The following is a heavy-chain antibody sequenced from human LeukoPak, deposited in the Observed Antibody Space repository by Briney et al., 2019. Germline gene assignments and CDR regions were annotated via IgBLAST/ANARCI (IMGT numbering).Heavy chain of an antibody. CDR1: RGTFSSYT. V-gene: IGHV1-69*04. Sequence: RASVKVSCKASRGTFSSYTISWVRQAPGQGLEWMGRIIPILGIANYAQKFQGRVTITADKSTSTAYMELSSLRSEDTAVYYCARDLGRNYYDSSKFDYWGQGTLVTVSS. CDR2: IIPILGIA. CDR3: ARDLGRNYYDSSKFDY. D-gene: IGHD3-22*01. J-gene: IGHJ4*02.